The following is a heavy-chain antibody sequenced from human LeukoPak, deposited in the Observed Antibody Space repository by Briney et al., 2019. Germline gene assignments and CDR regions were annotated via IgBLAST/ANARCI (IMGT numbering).Heavy chain of an antibody. CDR1: GYTFTSYY. Sequence: GASVKVSCKASGYTFTSYYMHWVRQAPGQGLEWTGIINPSGGSTSYAQKFQGRVTMTRDTSTSTVYMELSSLRSEDTAVYYCASSSGGRGGYFDLWGRGTLVTVSS. V-gene: IGHV1-46*01. J-gene: IGHJ2*01. D-gene: IGHD2-15*01. CDR3: ASSSGGRGGYFDL. CDR2: INPSGGST.